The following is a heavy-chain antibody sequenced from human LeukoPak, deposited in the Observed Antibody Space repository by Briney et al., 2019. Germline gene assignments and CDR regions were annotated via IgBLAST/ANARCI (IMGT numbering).Heavy chain of an antibody. CDR2: ISGSGGST. V-gene: IGHV3-23*01. D-gene: IGHD1-26*01. Sequence: GGSLRLSCAASGFTFSSYGLSWVRQAPGKGLEWVSGISGSGGSTNYADSVKGRFTISRDNSKNTLYLQMNSLIAEDTAVYYCAKETSRIGGSMASFDYWGQGTLVTVSS. J-gene: IGHJ4*02. CDR1: GFTFSSYG. CDR3: AKETSRIGGSMASFDY.